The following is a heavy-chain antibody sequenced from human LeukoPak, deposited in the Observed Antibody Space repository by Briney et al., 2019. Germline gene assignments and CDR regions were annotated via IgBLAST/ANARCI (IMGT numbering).Heavy chain of an antibody. D-gene: IGHD6-19*01. Sequence: SQTLPLTCAISGDSVTNKNAAWNWIRQSPSRGLEWLGRTYYTSRWNNEYAESVKSRITISPDTSKNQFSLQINSVTPEDTAVYYCARGFFASGWASWGQGTLVTVSS. V-gene: IGHV6-1*01. J-gene: IGHJ5*02. CDR1: GDSVTNKNAA. CDR2: TYYTSRWNN. CDR3: ARGFFASGWAS.